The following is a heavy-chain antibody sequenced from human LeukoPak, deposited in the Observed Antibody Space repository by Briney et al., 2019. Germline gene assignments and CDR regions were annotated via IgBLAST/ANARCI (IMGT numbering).Heavy chain of an antibody. CDR2: IYYSGST. Sequence: KASETLSLTCPVSGGSISSYYWGWIRQPPGKGLEWIGYIYYSGSTNYNPSLKSRVTISVDTSKNQFSLKLSSVTAADTAVYYCARVVTAPSHYYDSSGYFDWGQGTLVTVSS. D-gene: IGHD3-22*01. CDR3: ARVVTAPSHYYDSSGYFD. V-gene: IGHV4-59*08. CDR1: GGSISSYY. J-gene: IGHJ4*02.